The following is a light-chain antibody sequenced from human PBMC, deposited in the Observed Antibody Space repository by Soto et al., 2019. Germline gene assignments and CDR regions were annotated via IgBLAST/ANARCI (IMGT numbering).Light chain of an antibody. CDR3: CSYAGSYTYV. V-gene: IGLV2-11*01. J-gene: IGLJ1*01. Sequence: ALTQPRSVSGSPGQSVTISRTGTSSDVGGYNYVSWYQQHPGKAPKLMIYDVSKRPSGVPDRFSGSKSGNTASLTISGLQAEDEADYYCCSYAGSYTYVFGTGTKVTVL. CDR2: DVS. CDR1: SSDVGGYNY.